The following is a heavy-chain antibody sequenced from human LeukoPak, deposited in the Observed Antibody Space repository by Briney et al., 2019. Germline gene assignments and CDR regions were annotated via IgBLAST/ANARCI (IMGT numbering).Heavy chain of an antibody. D-gene: IGHD1-26*01. CDR2: ISDDGANT. J-gene: IGHJ4*02. Sequence: GRSLRLSCAASGFTFSSYTMHWVRQAPGKGLEWLTAISDDGANTYYSDSAKGRLTISRDNSNNTLYLQMDSLRPEDTAVYFCAKQSNNHYYQKASDYWGQGALVTVSS. V-gene: IGHV3-30-3*01. CDR1: GFTFSSYT. CDR3: AKQSNNHYYQKASDY.